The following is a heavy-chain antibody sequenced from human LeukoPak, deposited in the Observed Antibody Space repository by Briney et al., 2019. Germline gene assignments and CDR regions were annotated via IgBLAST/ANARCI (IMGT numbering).Heavy chain of an antibody. Sequence: PSETLSLTCTVSGDSMSSHQWSWIRQPPGKGLEWIGYIYYSGSANYNPSLKSRVSISVDTSKNQFSLKLPSVTAADTAVYYCARGVLTTVSYYMDVWGKGTTVTVSS. CDR1: GDSMSSHQ. J-gene: IGHJ6*03. V-gene: IGHV4-59*11. CDR3: ARGVLTTVSYYMDV. D-gene: IGHD4-11*01. CDR2: IYYSGSA.